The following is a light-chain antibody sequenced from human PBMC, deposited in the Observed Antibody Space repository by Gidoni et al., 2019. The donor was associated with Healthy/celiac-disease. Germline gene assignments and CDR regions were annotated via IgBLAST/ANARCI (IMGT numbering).Light chain of an antibody. CDR1: SRDVGGYNY. CDR2: DVT. Sequence: QSALTQPASVSGSPGQSITISCTGTSRDVGGYNYVSWYQQHPGKAPKLMIYDVTNRPSGVSNRFSGSKSGNTASLTISGLQAEDEADYYCSSYTSSITVVFGGGTKLTVL. CDR3: SSYTSSITVV. J-gene: IGLJ2*01. V-gene: IGLV2-14*01.